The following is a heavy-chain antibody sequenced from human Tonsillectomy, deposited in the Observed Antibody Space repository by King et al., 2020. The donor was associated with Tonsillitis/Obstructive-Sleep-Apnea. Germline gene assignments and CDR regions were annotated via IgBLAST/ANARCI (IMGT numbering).Heavy chain of an antibody. CDR3: LPVCSSTSCLDY. V-gene: IGHV4-39*01. CDR2: FYYGETT. D-gene: IGHD2-2*01. Sequence: QLQESGPGLVKPSETLSLTCTVSGGSISSSSYYWVWIRQPPGKGLEWIGSFYYGETTYYNPSLMSRVTISVDTSKNQFSLKLSSVTAADTAVYYCLPVCSSTSCLDYWGQGTLVTVSS. J-gene: IGHJ4*02. CDR1: GGSISSSSYY.